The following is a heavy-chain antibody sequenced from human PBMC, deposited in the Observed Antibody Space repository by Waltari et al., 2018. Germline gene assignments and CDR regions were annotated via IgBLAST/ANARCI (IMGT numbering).Heavy chain of an antibody. Sequence: QVTLKESGPALVKPTQTLTLTCTFSGFSLSTSGMRVSWIRQPPGKALEWLARIDWDDDKFYSASPKTSLTNSRHTSNNQWILTMASVHAVATATYYYSRISESSSWYYYFSYWGQGTLVPASS. CDR2: IDWDDDK. CDR1: GFSLSTSGMR. J-gene: IGHJ4*02. V-gene: IGHV2-70*04. D-gene: IGHD6-13*01. CDR3: SRISESSSWYYYFSY.